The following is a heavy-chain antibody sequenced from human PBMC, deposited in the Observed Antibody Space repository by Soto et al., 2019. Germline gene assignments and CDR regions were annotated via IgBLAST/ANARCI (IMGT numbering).Heavy chain of an antibody. CDR3: ARVLWFGELLGYYMDV. CDR1: GFTFSSYS. D-gene: IGHD3-10*01. J-gene: IGHJ6*03. Sequence: EVQLVESGGGPVKPGGSLRLSCAASGFTFSSYSMNWVRQAPGKGLEWVSSISSSSSYIYYADSVKGRFTISRDNAKNSLYLQMNSLRAEDTAVYYCARVLWFGELLGYYMDVWGKGTTVTVSS. V-gene: IGHV3-21*01. CDR2: ISSSSSYI.